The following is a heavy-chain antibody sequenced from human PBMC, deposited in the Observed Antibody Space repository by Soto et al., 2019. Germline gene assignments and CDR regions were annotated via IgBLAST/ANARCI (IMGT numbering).Heavy chain of an antibody. CDR2: IYYRGST. J-gene: IGHJ3*02. CDR3: AREGVPTDAFYI. CDR1: GGSISSYY. D-gene: IGHD3-16*01. V-gene: IGHV4-59*01. Sequence: SETLSLTCTVSGGSISSYYWSWIRQPPGKGLEWIGYIYYRGSTNYNPSLKSRVTISVETSKNQFSLKLSSVTAADTAVYYCAREGVPTDAFYIWGQGTMATVSS.